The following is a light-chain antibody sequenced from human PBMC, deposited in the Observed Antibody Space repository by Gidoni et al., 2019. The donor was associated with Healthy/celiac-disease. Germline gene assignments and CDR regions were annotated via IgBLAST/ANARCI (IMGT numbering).Light chain of an antibody. CDR1: QSLLHSNGYNY. V-gene: IGKV2-28*01. CDR3: MQALQTPPLFT. J-gene: IGKJ3*01. CDR2: LGS. Sequence: DIVMTQSPLSLPVTPGEPASISCRSSQSLLHSNGYNYLDWYLQKPGQSPQLLIYLGSNRASGVPARFSGSGSGTDFTLKISRVEAEDVGVYYCMQALQTPPLFTFGPGTKVDIK.